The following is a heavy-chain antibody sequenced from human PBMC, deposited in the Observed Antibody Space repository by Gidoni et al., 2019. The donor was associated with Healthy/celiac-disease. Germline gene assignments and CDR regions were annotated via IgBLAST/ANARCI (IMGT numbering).Heavy chain of an antibody. CDR2: IIPIFGTA. CDR3: AAASGFFGYCSGGSCYSYFDY. Sequence: QVQLVQSGAEVKKPGSSVKVSCKASGGTFSSYAISWVRQAPGPGLEWMGGIIPIFGTANYAQKFQGRVTITADESTSTAYMELSSLRSEDTAVYYCAAASGFFGYCSGGSCYSYFDYWGQGTLVTVSS. CDR1: GGTFSSYA. J-gene: IGHJ4*02. V-gene: IGHV1-69*01. D-gene: IGHD2-15*01.